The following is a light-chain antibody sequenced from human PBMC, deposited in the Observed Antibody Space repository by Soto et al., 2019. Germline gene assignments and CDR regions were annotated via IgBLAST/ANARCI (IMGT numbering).Light chain of an antibody. Sequence: EIVMTQSPATLSVSPGERSTLCCRASQSVSSNLAWYQQKPGQAPSLLIYDASYRATGIPARFSGSGSGTDFTLTISSLEPEDFAVYYCQHRNNRPFSFGPGTKVDIK. J-gene: IGKJ3*01. CDR2: DAS. CDR1: QSVSSN. V-gene: IGKV3-11*01. CDR3: QHRNNRPFS.